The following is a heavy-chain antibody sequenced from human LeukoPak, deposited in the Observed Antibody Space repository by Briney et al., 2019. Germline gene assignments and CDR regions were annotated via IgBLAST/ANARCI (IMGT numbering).Heavy chain of an antibody. Sequence: GGSLRLSCATSGFTFVDYGLSWVRRAPGKGLEWLCAINYNGAITDYADSVKGRFTISRDNAKNSQYLRMDSLRAEDTALYYCARDRLGPSFSVSHFDLWGQGTLVTVSS. CDR2: INYNGAIT. D-gene: IGHD3-3*02. J-gene: IGHJ4*02. CDR3: ARDRLGPSFSVSHFDL. V-gene: IGHV3-20*04. CDR1: GFTFVDYG.